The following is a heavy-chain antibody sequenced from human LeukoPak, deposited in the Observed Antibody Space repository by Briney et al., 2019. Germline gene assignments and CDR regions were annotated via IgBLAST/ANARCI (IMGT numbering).Heavy chain of an antibody. V-gene: IGHV4-39*01. CDR2: IYYGGGT. Sequence: SETLSLTCTVSGGSISSSTYYWGWRRQPPGKGMEWVGCIYYGGGTYYTPSLKIRVTLSVDTSKNQFSLKLSSVTAADTAVYYCARKGGAFDIWGQGTMVTVSS. CDR3: ARKGGAFDI. D-gene: IGHD2-15*01. J-gene: IGHJ3*02. CDR1: GGSISSSTYY.